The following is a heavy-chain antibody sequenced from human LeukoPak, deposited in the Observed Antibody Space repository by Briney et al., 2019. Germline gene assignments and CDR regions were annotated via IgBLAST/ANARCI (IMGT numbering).Heavy chain of an antibody. J-gene: IGHJ6*04. Sequence: GGSLRLSCAASGLTFSSYEMNWVRQAPGKGLEWVSYISSSGSTIYYADSVKGRFTISRDIAKNSLYLQMNSLRAEDTAVYYCAELGITMIGGVWGKGTTVTISS. CDR1: GLTFSSYE. D-gene: IGHD3-10*02. V-gene: IGHV3-48*03. CDR3: AELGITMIGGV. CDR2: ISSSGSTI.